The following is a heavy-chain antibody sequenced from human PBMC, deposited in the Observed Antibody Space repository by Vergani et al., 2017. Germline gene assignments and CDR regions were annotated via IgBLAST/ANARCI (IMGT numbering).Heavy chain of an antibody. V-gene: IGHV4-61*01. CDR1: GGSISSSSYY. J-gene: IGHJ4*02. CDR3: ARGERELYFDY. D-gene: IGHD1-26*01. Sequence: QLQLQESGPGLVKPSETLSLTCTVSGGSISSSSYYWSWIRQPPGKGLEWIGYIYYSGSTNYNPSLKSRVTISVDTSKNQFSLKLSSVTAADTAVYYCARGERELYFDYWGQGTLVTVSS. CDR2: IYYSGST.